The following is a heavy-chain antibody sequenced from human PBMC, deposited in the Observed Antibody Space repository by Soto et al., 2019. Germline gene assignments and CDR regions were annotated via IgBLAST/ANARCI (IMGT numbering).Heavy chain of an antibody. D-gene: IGHD1-7*01. CDR2: TSSSGSFM. J-gene: IGHJ1*01. V-gene: IGHV3-21*01. CDR1: GFSFSSDS. CDR3: ARDPITGTTLHWADS. Sequence: GGSLRLSCAGSGFSFSSDSMGWVRQAPGKGLEWVASTSSSGSFMNYADSVKGRFTISRDNAKNSLYLQMSGLKDEDTAVYYCARDPITGTTLHWADSWGQGTLVTVSS.